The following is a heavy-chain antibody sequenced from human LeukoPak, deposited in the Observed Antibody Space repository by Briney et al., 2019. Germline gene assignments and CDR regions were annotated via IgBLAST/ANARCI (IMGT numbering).Heavy chain of an antibody. D-gene: IGHD3-16*01. CDR2: IKSKTDGETT. V-gene: IGHV3-15*01. CDR1: GLTFNVAW. J-gene: IGHJ4*02. Sequence: GGSLRLSCAVSGLTFNVAWMSWVRQAPGKGLEWIGRIKSKTDGETTDYAVPVRGRFSISRDDSKDSLYLQMNSLKTEDTAVYYCITDPSYETNNWGQGTLVTVSS. CDR3: ITDPSYETNN.